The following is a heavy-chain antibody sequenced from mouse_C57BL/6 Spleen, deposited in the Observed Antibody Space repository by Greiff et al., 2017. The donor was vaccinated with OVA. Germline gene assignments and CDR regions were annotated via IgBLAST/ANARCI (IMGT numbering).Heavy chain of an antibody. D-gene: IGHD2-4*01. Sequence: VQLQQSGPELVKPGASVKISCTASGYSFTGYYMHWVKQSSEKSLEWIGEINPSTGGTSYNQKFKGKATLTVDKSSSTAYMQLKSLTSEDSAVYYCAVYDYGGYFDVWGTGTTVTVSS. CDR2: INPSTGGT. V-gene: IGHV1-43*01. J-gene: IGHJ1*03. CDR3: AVYDYGGYFDV. CDR1: GYSFTGYY.